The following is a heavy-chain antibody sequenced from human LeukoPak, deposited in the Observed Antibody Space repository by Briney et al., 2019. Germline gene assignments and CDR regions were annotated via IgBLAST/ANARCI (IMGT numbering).Heavy chain of an antibody. D-gene: IGHD3-22*01. CDR1: GFTFSNYW. CDR2: IYYSGST. Sequence: GSLRLSCAASGFTFSNYWMTWIRQPPGKGLEWIGYIYYSGSTNYNPSLKSRVTISVDTSKNQFSLKLSSVTAADTAVYYCARRGDYYDSSGHHVAFDIWGQGTMVTVSS. V-gene: IGHV4-59*08. J-gene: IGHJ3*02. CDR3: ARRGDYYDSSGHHVAFDI.